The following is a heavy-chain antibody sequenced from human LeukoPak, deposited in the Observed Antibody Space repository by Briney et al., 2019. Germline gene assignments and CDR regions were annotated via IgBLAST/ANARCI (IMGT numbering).Heavy chain of an antibody. V-gene: IGHV3-23*01. D-gene: IGHD6-19*01. CDR3: AKGYSSGYYDY. J-gene: IGHJ4*02. Sequence: TGGSLRLSCAASGSTFSSYAITWVRQAPGKGLEWVSGISGNGGTTYYADSVKGRFTISRDNSKNTLYLQMNSLRVEDTAIYYCAKGYSSGYYDYWGQGTLVTVSS. CDR1: GSTFSSYA. CDR2: ISGNGGTT.